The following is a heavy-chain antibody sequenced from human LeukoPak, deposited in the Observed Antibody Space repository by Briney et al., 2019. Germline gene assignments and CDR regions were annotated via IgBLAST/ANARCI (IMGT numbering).Heavy chain of an antibody. CDR2: ISYDGSNK. Sequence: GGSLRLSCAASGFTFSSYGMHWVRQAPGKGLGWVAVISYDGSNKYYADSVKGRFTISRDNSKNTLYLQMNSLRAEDTAVYYCANGYCTNGVCYPHFYYYMDVWGKGTTVTVSS. CDR3: ANGYCTNGVCYPHFYYYMDV. D-gene: IGHD2-8*01. J-gene: IGHJ6*03. CDR1: GFTFSSYG. V-gene: IGHV3-30*18.